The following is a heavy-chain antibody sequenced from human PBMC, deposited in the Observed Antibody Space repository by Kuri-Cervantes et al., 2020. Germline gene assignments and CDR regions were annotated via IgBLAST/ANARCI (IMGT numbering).Heavy chain of an antibody. V-gene: IGHV3-30*03. J-gene: IGHJ6*02. CDR2: ISYDGSNK. Sequence: GGSLRLSCAASGFTFSSYGMHWVRQAPGKGLEWVAVISYDGSNKYYADSVKGRFTISRDNSKNTLYLQMNSLRAEDTAVYYCASSSFYDSTYGMDVWGQGTTVTVSS. D-gene: IGHD3-22*01. CDR1: GFTFSSYG. CDR3: ASSSFYDSTYGMDV.